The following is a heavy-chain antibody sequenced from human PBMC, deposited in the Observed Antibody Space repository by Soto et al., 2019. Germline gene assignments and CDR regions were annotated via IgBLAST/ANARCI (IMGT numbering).Heavy chain of an antibody. CDR1: GYTFTSYG. Sequence: GASLKVSCKASGYTFTSYGISWVRQAPGQGLEWMGWISAYNGNTNYAQKLQGRVTMTTDTSTSTAYMELRSLRSDDTAVYYCARYIRSMGLPGIAAAANGYGMDVWGQGTTVTVSS. J-gene: IGHJ6*02. CDR2: ISAYNGNT. D-gene: IGHD6-13*01. CDR3: ARYIRSMGLPGIAAAANGYGMDV. V-gene: IGHV1-18*01.